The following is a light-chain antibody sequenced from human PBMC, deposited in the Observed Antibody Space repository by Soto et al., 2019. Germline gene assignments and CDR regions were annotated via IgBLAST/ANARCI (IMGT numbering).Light chain of an antibody. Sequence: QAVVTQPASVSGSPGQSITISCTGTSSDVGSFNLVSWYQHHPGKAPKLMIYEGSKRPSGVSNRFFGSRSGNTASLTISGLQAEDEADYYCCSYAGSSTWVFGGGTQLTVL. CDR1: SSDVGSFNL. CDR2: EGS. J-gene: IGLJ3*02. CDR3: CSYAGSSTWV. V-gene: IGLV2-23*01.